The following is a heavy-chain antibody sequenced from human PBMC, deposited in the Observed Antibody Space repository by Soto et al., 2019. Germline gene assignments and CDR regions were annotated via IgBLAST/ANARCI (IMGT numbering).Heavy chain of an antibody. CDR3: ARVFRAYGMDV. V-gene: IGHV1-18*01. CDR1: GYTFTSYG. Sequence: GASAKVSCKASGYTFTSYGISWVRQAPGQGLEWMGWISAYNGNTNYAQKLQGRVTMTTDTSTSTAYIELRSLRSDDSAVFYCARVFRAYGMDVGRQGTTVTVSS. J-gene: IGHJ6*02. CDR2: ISAYNGNT.